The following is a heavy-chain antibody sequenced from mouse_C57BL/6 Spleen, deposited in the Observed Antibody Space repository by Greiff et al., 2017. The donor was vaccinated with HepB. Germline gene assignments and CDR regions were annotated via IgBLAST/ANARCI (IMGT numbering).Heavy chain of an antibody. CDR1: GYSFTGYY. D-gene: IGHD3-2*01. CDR2: INPSTGGT. J-gene: IGHJ4*01. CDR3: ASETAPFYAMDY. Sequence: VQLQQSGPELVKPGASVKISCKASGYSFTGYYMNWVKQSPEKSLEWIGEINPSTGGTTYNQKFKAKATLTVDKSSSTAYMQLKSLTSEDSAVYYCASETAPFYAMDYWGQGTSVTVSS. V-gene: IGHV1-42*01.